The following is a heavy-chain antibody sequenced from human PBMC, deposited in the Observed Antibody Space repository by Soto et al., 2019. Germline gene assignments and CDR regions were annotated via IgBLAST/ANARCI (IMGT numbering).Heavy chain of an antibody. D-gene: IGHD3-22*01. Sequence: GASVKVSCKASGGTFSSYAISWVRQAPGQGLEWMGGIIPIFGTANYAQKFQGRVTITADESTSTAYMELSSLRSEDTTVYYCARVSYYYDSSGYAPNWFDPWGQGTLVTVSS. CDR3: ARVSYYYDSSGYAPNWFDP. V-gene: IGHV1-69*13. CDR2: IIPIFGTA. J-gene: IGHJ5*02. CDR1: GGTFSSYA.